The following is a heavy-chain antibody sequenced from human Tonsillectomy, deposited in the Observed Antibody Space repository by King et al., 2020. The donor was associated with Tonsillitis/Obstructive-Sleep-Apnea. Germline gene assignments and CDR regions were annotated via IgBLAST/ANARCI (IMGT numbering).Heavy chain of an antibody. V-gene: IGHV1-69*01. CDR2: IIPTLVTA. J-gene: IGHJ4*02. CDR1: GGTFNSYV. D-gene: IGHD2-15*01. Sequence: QLVQSGAGVKKPGSSVKVSCEASGGTFNSYVFNWVRQAPGQGLEWVGGIIPTLVTARYAQRFQGRVTLTADESTSTVYMELSSLRSEDTAVYYCARGAGRCSGGSCYRANDYWGQGTLVTVSS. CDR3: ARGAGRCSGGSCYRANDY.